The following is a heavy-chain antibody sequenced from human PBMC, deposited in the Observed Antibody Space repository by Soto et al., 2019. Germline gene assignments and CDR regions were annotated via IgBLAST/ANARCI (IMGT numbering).Heavy chain of an antibody. CDR3: AREATYYDSG. D-gene: IGHD3-22*01. J-gene: IGHJ1*01. Sequence: ASVKVSCKASGYTFTDYYMHWVRQAPGQGLEWMGWINPNTGGTNYAQQFQGRVTMTRDTSISTAYMELSRLRSDDTAVYYCAREATYYDSGWGQGTLLTVSS. V-gene: IGHV1-2*02. CDR2: INPNTGGT. CDR1: GYTFTDYY.